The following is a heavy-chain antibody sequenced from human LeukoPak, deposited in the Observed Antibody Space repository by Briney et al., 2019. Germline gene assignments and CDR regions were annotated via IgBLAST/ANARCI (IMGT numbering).Heavy chain of an antibody. CDR1: GFTFSDYY. D-gene: IGHD3-10*01. CDR3: AKDLTYYGSGSYYAGGFDY. Sequence: GGSLRLSCAASGFTFSDYYMSWIRQAPGKGLEWAAVISYDGSNKYYADSVKGRFTISRDNSKNTLYLQMNSLRAEDTAVYYCAKDLTYYGSGSYYAGGFDYWGQGTLVTVSS. J-gene: IGHJ4*02. CDR2: ISYDGSNK. V-gene: IGHV3-30*18.